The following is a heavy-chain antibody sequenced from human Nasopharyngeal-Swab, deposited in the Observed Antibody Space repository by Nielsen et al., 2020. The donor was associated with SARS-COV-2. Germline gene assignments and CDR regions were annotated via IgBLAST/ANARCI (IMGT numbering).Heavy chain of an antibody. D-gene: IGHD3-22*01. V-gene: IGHV3-30*04. J-gene: IGHJ4*02. CDR2: ISYDGSNK. CDR1: GFTFSSYA. CDR3: ARGAHYYDSSGYSPRY. Sequence: GGSLRLSCAASGFTFSSYAMHWVRQAPGKGLEWVAVISYDGSNKYYADSVKGRFTISRDNSKNTLYLQMNSLRAEDTAVYYCARGAHYYDSSGYSPRYWGQGTLVTVSS.